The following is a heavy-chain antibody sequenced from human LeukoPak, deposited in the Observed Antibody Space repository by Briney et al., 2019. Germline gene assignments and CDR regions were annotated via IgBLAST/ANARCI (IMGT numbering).Heavy chain of an antibody. CDR1: GFTFSSYE. J-gene: IGHJ4*02. Sequence: GGSLRLSCAASGFTFSSYEMNWVRQAPGKGLEWVSYISSSGSTIYYADSVKGRFTISRDNAKNSLYLQMNSLRAEDTAVYYCARTVGATDSLDYWGQGTLVTVSS. V-gene: IGHV3-48*03. CDR2: ISSSGSTI. CDR3: ARTVGATDSLDY. D-gene: IGHD1-26*01.